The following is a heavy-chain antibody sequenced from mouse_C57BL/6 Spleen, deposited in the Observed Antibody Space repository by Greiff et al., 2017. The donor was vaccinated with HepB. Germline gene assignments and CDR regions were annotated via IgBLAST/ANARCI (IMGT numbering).Heavy chain of an antibody. D-gene: IGHD2-5*01. Sequence: QVQLQQPGAELVKPGASVKMSCKASGYTFTSYWITWVKQRPGQGLEWIGDIYPGSGSTNYNEKFTSKATLTVDTSSSTAYMQLSSLTSEDSAVYYCARRYSNYEWDAMDYWGQGTSVTVSS. CDR2: IYPGSGST. J-gene: IGHJ4*01. CDR1: GYTFTSYW. CDR3: ARRYSNYEWDAMDY. V-gene: IGHV1-55*01.